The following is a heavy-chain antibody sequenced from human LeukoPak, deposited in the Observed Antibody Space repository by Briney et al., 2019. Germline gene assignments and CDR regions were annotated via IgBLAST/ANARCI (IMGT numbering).Heavy chain of an antibody. V-gene: IGHV4-34*01. Sequence: PSETLSLTCAVYGGSLRGSYWSWIRRPPGKGLEWIGKINHSVSTNYNPSLKSRVTIAVDTSKNQFSLKLSSVTAADTAVYYCANARSEVTLDYWGQGTLVTVAS. CDR3: ANARSEVTLDY. D-gene: IGHD5-18*01. CDR2: INHSVST. J-gene: IGHJ4*02. CDR1: GGSLRGSY.